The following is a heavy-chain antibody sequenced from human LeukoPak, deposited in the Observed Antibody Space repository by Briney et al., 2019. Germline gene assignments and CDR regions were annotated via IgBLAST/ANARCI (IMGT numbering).Heavy chain of an antibody. D-gene: IGHD5-24*01. V-gene: IGHV3-23*01. J-gene: IGHJ3*02. CDR2: VSGSGAHT. Sequence: GGSLRLSCAASGFTFSSYAMTWVRQAPGKGLQWVSAVSGSGAHTYYADSVKGRFTISRDNSKNTLYLQMNSLRAEDTAVYYCARWALEDDAFDIWGQGTMVTVSS. CDR3: ARWALEDDAFDI. CDR1: GFTFSSYA.